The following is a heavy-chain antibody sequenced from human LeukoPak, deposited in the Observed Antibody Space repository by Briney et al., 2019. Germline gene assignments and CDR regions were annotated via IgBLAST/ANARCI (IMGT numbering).Heavy chain of an antibody. CDR2: ISYDGSNK. D-gene: IGHD3-10*01. CDR3: ARSETPMADPFDY. J-gene: IGHJ4*02. Sequence: GRSLRLSCAASGFTFSSYAMHWARQAPGKGMEWVAVISYDGSNKYYADSVKGRFTISRDNSKNTLYLQMNSLRAEDTAVYYCARSETPMADPFDYWGQGTLVTVSS. CDR1: GFTFSSYA. V-gene: IGHV3-30-3*01.